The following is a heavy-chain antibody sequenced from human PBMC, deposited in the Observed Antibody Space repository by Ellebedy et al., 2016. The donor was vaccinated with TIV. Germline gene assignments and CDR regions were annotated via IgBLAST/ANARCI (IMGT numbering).Heavy chain of an antibody. Sequence: SETLSLTXSVSGGSLSSGDYYWTWIRQSPGKGLEWIGYIYYTGNTYYNPSLKSRLTISVDTSKSQFSLTLTSVTAADTALYYCAVEGSASDAFEMWGQGTMVTVSS. CDR1: GGSLSSGDYY. V-gene: IGHV4-30-4*01. CDR2: IYYTGNT. D-gene: IGHD2-2*01. J-gene: IGHJ3*02. CDR3: AVEGSASDAFEM.